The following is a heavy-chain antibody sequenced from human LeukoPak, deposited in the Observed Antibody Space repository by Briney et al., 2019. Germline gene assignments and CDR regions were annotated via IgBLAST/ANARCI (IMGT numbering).Heavy chain of an antibody. CDR3: AKEYKVGTTTKCFQH. CDR1: GFTISSYA. V-gene: IGHV3-23*01. J-gene: IGHJ1*01. Sequence: GGSLRLSCAASGFTISSYAVSWIRQAPGKGLEWVSAISISGATTHYADSVKGRFTISRDNSKNTMYLEVNSLRAEDTAIYYCAKEYKVGTTTKCFQHWGQGTLATVSS. D-gene: IGHD1-26*01. CDR2: ISISGATT.